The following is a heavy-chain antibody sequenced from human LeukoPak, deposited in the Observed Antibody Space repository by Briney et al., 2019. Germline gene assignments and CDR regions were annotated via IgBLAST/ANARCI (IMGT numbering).Heavy chain of an antibody. CDR3: ARGVMEYCSSTSCYPPHAFDI. Sequence: ASVKVSCKASGGTFSSYAISWVRQAPGQGLEWMGGIIPIFGTANYAQKFQGRVTITTDESTSTAYMELRSLRSDDTAVYYCARGVMEYCSSTSCYPPHAFDIWGQGTMVTVSS. V-gene: IGHV1-69*05. D-gene: IGHD2-2*01. J-gene: IGHJ3*02. CDR2: IIPIFGTA. CDR1: GGTFSSYA.